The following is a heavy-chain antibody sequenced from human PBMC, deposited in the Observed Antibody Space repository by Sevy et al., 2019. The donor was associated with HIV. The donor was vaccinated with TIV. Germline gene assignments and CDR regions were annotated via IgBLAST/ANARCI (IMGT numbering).Heavy chain of an antibody. V-gene: IGHV3-13*01. J-gene: IGHJ2*01. CDR3: ARAAVSDRDWYFDL. CDR2: IGTAGDT. CDR1: GFTFSSYD. D-gene: IGHD4-4*01. Sequence: GGSLRLSCAASGFTFSSYDMHWVRQATGKGLEWVSAIGTAGDTYYPGSVKGRFTISRENAKNSLYLQMNSLRAGDTAVYYCARAAVSDRDWYFDLWARGTLVTVSS.